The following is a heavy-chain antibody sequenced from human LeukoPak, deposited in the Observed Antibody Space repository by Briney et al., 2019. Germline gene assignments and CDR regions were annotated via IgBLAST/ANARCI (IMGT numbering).Heavy chain of an antibody. CDR3: ARDRDSSGYQEY. J-gene: IGHJ4*02. D-gene: IGHD3-22*01. Sequence: PGGSLRLSCAASGFTFNNYWMHWVRQAPGKGLVWVSRINSDGSTTTYADSVKGRFTISRDNSKNTLYLQMNSLRAEDTAVYYCARDRDSSGYQEYWGQGTLVTVSS. CDR1: GFTFNNYW. V-gene: IGHV3-74*01. CDR2: INSDGSTT.